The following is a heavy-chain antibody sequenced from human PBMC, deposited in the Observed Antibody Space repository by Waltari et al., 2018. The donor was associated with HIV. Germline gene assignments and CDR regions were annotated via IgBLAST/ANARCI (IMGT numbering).Heavy chain of an antibody. V-gene: IGHV1-69*06. J-gene: IGHJ3*01. Sequence: QVQPVQSGAEGKKPESSVKVSCKASGGTFGSSTIAWVLQAPGKGPGWMGGIIPMFGKVTCAHKFQGRVTMTADKSTSTVYLELSSLRSEDTAVYYCARGGCSGGTCYSKSFDLWGQGTMVTVSS. CDR2: IIPMFGKV. D-gene: IGHD2-15*01. CDR3: ARGGCSGGTCYSKSFDL. CDR1: GGTFGSST.